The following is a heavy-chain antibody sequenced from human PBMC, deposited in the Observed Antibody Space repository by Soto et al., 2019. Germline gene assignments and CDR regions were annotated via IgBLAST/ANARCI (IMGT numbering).Heavy chain of an antibody. Sequence: QVQLVQSGAEVKKPGASVKVSCKASGYTFTRYYINWVRQAPGQGLEWMGIINPATGITNYAQNFEGRITMTRDTSTSTVYMELRSLISDDSAVYYCATDRVSMDVSGHGTTVTVSS. CDR1: GYTFTRYY. CDR2: INPATGIT. D-gene: IGHD3-10*01. J-gene: IGHJ6*02. V-gene: IGHV1-46*01. CDR3: ATDRVSMDV.